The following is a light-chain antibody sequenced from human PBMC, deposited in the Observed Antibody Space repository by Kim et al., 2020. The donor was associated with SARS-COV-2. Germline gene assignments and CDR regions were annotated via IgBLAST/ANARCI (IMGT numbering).Light chain of an antibody. CDR3: QVWDSSSDHYV. Sequence: AQEKTARITCRGNNIGSKDVHRYHQTPGLAPVLVISYDSVRPSGIPARFSGSNSGNTATLTISRVEAGDEADYYCQVWDSSSDHYVFGTGTKVTVL. J-gene: IGLJ1*01. CDR2: YDS. CDR1: NIGSKD. V-gene: IGLV3-21*04.